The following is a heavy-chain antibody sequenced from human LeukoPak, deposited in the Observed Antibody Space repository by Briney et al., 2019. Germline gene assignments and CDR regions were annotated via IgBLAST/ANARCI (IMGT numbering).Heavy chain of an antibody. D-gene: IGHD6-19*01. CDR1: GGSISSSSYY. V-gene: IGHV4-39*01. J-gene: IGHJ4*02. Sequence: SETLSLTCTVSGGSISSSSYYWGWIRQPPGKGLEWIGSIYYSGSTYYHPSLKSRVTISVDTSKSQFSLKLSSVTAADTAVYYFARRSLVAGAVAFWGQGTLVTVSS. CDR2: IYYSGST. CDR3: ARRSLVAGAVAF.